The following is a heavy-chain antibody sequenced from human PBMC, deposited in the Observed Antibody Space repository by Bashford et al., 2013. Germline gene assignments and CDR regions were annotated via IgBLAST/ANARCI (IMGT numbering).Heavy chain of an antibody. J-gene: IGHJ6*01. Sequence: GGSLRLSCAASGFTFSSYGMHWVRQAPGKGLEWVAVISYDGTNKYYADSVKGRFTISRDNSKNTLYLQMNSLRAEDTAVYYCAKDSRYCSSTSCYRRVLLYYGMDVWGPRDHGHRL. V-gene: IGHV3-30*18. CDR1: GFTFSSYG. CDR3: AKDSRYCSSTSCYRRVLLYYGMDV. D-gene: IGHD2-2*02. CDR2: ISYDGTNK.